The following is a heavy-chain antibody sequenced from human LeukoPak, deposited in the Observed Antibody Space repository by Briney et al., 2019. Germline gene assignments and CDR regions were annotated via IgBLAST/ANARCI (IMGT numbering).Heavy chain of an antibody. J-gene: IGHJ6*02. CDR1: GFTFSSYW. V-gene: IGHV3-7*01. Sequence: GGSLRLSCAASGFTFSSYWMSWIRQAPGKGLELVANIKQDGSEKYYVESVKGRFTISRDNAKNSLYLQMNSLRAEDTAVYYCAREQIRVRYFDWLMESYYYYGMDVWGQGTTVTVSS. CDR2: IKQDGSEK. D-gene: IGHD3-9*01. CDR3: AREQIRVRYFDWLMESYYYYGMDV.